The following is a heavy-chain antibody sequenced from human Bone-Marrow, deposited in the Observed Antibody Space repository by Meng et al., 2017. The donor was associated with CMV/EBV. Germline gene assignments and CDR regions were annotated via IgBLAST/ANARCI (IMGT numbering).Heavy chain of an antibody. CDR2: ITSSGRTT. J-gene: IGHJ4*02. D-gene: IGHD2-15*01. CDR3: ASVSDCSGGTCSTGHFDD. Sequence: QAQLVESGGGLVKPGGYLRRSCEASGFTFSDYYMSWIRQAPGKGPEWLSHITSSGRTTHYADSVKGRFTISRDNAKNSVYLEMNSLRAEDTAVYYFASVSDCSGGTCSTGHFDDWGQGTLVTVSS. CDR1: GFTFSDYY. V-gene: IGHV3-11*01.